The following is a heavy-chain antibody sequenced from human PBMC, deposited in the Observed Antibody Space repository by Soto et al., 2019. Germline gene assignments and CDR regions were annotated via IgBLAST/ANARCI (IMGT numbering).Heavy chain of an antibody. J-gene: IGHJ4*02. CDR3: ASRYRSSSIYFDY. V-gene: IGHV1-69*13. D-gene: IGHD6-6*01. CDR1: RGGISSCA. CDR2: IIPIFGTA. Sequence: SVNASWEAPRGGISSCALMWVSQSTGQGLEWVGGIIPIFGTANYAQKFQGRVTITADESTSTAYMELSSLRSEDTAVYYCASRYRSSSIYFDYWGQGLLGTLSS.